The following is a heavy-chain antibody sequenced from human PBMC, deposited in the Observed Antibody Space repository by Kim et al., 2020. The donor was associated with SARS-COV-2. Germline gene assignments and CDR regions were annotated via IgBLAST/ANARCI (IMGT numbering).Heavy chain of an antibody. J-gene: IGHJ1*01. V-gene: IGHV3-7*01. D-gene: IGHD1-26*01. Sequence: GGSLRLSCAASGFTFSNYWMTWVRQTPGKGLEWVASIKHVGSGQYYVDSLKARFTISRDNAKNSLYLQMNSLRAEDTALYHCARGEGSPVFEPWCQGTPV. CDR2: IKHVGSGQ. CDR1: GFTFSNYW. CDR3: ARGEGSPVFEP.